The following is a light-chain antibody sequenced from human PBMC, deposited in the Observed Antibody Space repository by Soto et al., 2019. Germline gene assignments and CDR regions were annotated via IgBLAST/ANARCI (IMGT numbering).Light chain of an antibody. CDR2: DVS. CDR3: SSYSNSTTLYV. Sequence: QSVLTQPASVSGSPGQSITISCTGTSRDVGGYNYVSWYQHHPGKVPKLVIYDVSKRPSGVSDRFSGSKSGNTASLTISGLQAEDEADCYCSSYSNSTTLYVFGTGTKVTVL. V-gene: IGLV2-14*03. CDR1: SRDVGGYNY. J-gene: IGLJ1*01.